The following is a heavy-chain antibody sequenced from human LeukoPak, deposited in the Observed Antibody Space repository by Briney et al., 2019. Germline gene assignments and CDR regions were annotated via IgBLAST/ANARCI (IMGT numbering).Heavy chain of an antibody. CDR1: GYTFTSYD. V-gene: IGHV1-8*01. CDR3: ARGPRDFWSGYTPLLSYYYYGMDV. Sequence: ASVKVSCKASGYTFTSYDTNWVRQATGQGLEWMGWMNPNSGNTGYAQKFQGRVTMTRNTSISTAYMELSSLRSEDTAVYYCARGPRDFWSGYTPLLSYYYYGMDVWGQGTTVTVSS. D-gene: IGHD3-3*01. CDR2: MNPNSGNT. J-gene: IGHJ6*02.